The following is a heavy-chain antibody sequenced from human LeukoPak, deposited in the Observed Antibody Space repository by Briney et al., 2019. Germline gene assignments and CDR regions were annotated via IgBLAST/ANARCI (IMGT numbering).Heavy chain of an antibody. Sequence: SETLSLTCTISYGSISSGYWSWIRQPPGNGLEWIGYIYYSGSTNYNPSLQSRVTMSVDTSKNQFSLKLSSVTAADTAVYYCARYVRNSGTYFLDYWGQGTLVTASS. V-gene: IGHV4-59*01. CDR1: YGSISSGY. CDR2: IYYSGST. D-gene: IGHD1-26*01. J-gene: IGHJ4*02. CDR3: ARYVRNSGTYFLDY.